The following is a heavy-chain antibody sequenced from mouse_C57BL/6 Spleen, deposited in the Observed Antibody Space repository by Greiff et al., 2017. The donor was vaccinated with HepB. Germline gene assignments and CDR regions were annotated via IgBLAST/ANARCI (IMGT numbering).Heavy chain of an antibody. CDR3: ASGGNYYAMDY. CDR1: GYSFTGYY. CDR2: INPSTGGT. J-gene: IGHJ4*01. D-gene: IGHD1-1*02. V-gene: IGHV1-42*01. Sequence: VQLQQSGPELVKPGASVKISCKASGYSFTGYYMNWVKQSPEKSLEWIGEINPSTGGTTYNQKFKAKSTLTVDKSSSTAYMQLKSLTSEDSAVYYCASGGNYYAMDYWGQGTSVTVSS.